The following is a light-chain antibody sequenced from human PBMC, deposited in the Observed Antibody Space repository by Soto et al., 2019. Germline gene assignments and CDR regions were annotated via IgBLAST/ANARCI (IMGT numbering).Light chain of an antibody. Sequence: DLQMTQPPSSLAASVGDRVTITCRASQSISTYLNWYQQKPGTVPKLLIYGASRLQSGVPSRFSGSGSGTDFTLTITSLQPEDFATYYCQQGYSTPVTFGGGTKVEIK. J-gene: IGKJ4*01. V-gene: IGKV1-39*01. CDR3: QQGYSTPVT. CDR2: GAS. CDR1: QSISTY.